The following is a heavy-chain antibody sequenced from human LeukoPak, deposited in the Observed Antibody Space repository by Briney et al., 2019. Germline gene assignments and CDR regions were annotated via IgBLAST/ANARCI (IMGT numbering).Heavy chain of an antibody. CDR1: GYTFTNYG. Sequence: ASVTVSYKAAGYTFTNYGISWVRQAPGQGLEWMGWISAYNGNTNYAQKLQGRVTMTTDTSTSTAYMELRSLRSVDTAVYYCARDRGITMIVVGLFDYWGQGTLVTVSS. V-gene: IGHV1-18*01. CDR3: ARDRGITMIVVGLFDY. CDR2: ISAYNGNT. D-gene: IGHD3-22*01. J-gene: IGHJ4*02.